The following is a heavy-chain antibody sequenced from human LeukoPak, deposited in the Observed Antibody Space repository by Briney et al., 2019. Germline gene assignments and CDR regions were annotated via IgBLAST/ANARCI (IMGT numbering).Heavy chain of an antibody. D-gene: IGHD5-24*01. CDR1: GYTFTNYY. CDR3: ARIRDGYNDAYDI. J-gene: IGHJ3*02. V-gene: IGHV1-46*01. CDR2: INPGGGNT. Sequence: ASVKVSCKASGYTFTNYYIHWVRQAPGPGLEWMGLINPGGGNTNYAQNFQGRVTMTRDTSASTVYMELSSLRSEDTAIYYCARIRDGYNDAYDIWGQGTVVTVPS.